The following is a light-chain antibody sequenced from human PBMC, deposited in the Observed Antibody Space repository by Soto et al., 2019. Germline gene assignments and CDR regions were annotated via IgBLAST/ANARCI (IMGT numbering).Light chain of an antibody. CDR3: QSFDSSLNSWV. Sequence: QSALTQPASVSASPGQSITISCTGTSSDVGGYDLVSWYQQRPGKAPKLMIYEGNKRPSGVSNRFSGSKSGSSASLAITGLQADDEADYYCQSFDSSLNSWVFGGGTKRPS. CDR2: EGN. J-gene: IGLJ3*02. CDR1: SSDVGGYDL. V-gene: IGLV2-14*02.